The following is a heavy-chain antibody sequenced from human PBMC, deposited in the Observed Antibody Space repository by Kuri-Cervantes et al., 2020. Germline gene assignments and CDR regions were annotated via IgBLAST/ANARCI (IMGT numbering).Heavy chain of an antibody. CDR2: IYSGGST. Sequence: GESLKISCAASGFTVSSNYMSWVRQAPGKGLEWVSVIYSGGSTYYADSVKGRFTISRHNSKNTLYLQMNSLRAEDTAVYYCARGAVEMATITLDYWGQGTLVTVSS. V-gene: IGHV3-53*04. CDR1: GFTVSSNY. D-gene: IGHD5-24*01. J-gene: IGHJ4*02. CDR3: ARGAVEMATITLDY.